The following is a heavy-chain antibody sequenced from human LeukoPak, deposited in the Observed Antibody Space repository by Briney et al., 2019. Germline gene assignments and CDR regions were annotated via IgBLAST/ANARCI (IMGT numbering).Heavy chain of an antibody. Sequence: PSETLSLTCAVYGGSFSGYYWSWIRQPLGKGLEWIGEINHSGSTNYNPSLKSRVTISVDTSKNQFSLKLSSVTAADTAVYYCARGVPASSGWYFDYWGQGTLVTVSS. V-gene: IGHV4-34*01. CDR1: GGSFSGYY. CDR2: INHSGST. D-gene: IGHD6-19*01. J-gene: IGHJ4*02. CDR3: ARGVPASSGWYFDY.